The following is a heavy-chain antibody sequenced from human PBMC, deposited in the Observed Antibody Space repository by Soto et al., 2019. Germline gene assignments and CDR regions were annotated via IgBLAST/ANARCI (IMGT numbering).Heavy chain of an antibody. V-gene: IGHV1-3*01. CDR2: INAGNGNT. CDR3: ASHDSSGYFSGFDY. D-gene: IGHD3-22*01. J-gene: IGHJ4*02. CDR1: GYTFTSYA. Sequence: ASVKVSCKASGYTFTSYAMHWVRQAPGQRPEWMGWINAGNGNTKYSQKFQGRVTITRDTSASTAYMELSSLRSEDTAVYYCASHDSSGYFSGFDYWGQGTLVTVSS.